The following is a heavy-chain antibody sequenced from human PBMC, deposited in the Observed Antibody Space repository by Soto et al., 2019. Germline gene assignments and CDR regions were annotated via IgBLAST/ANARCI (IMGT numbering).Heavy chain of an antibody. J-gene: IGHJ4*02. CDR2: IDPPDSAP. D-gene: IGHD5-12*01. CDR1: GYPLPSDW. CDR3: SRVHGSQTAFDH. V-gene: IGHV5-51*01. Sequence: GASLKVSSQSSGYPLPSDWLAEVRQMRGLDLPGMAKIDPPDSAPRYSPSFQGQVTMSGDKSISTAYLQWGSPKASDTAMYYCSRVHGSQTAFDHWGQGTLVTVSS.